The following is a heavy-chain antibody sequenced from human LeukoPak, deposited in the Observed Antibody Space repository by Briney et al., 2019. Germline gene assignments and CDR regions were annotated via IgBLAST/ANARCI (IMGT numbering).Heavy chain of an antibody. CDR2: ISGSGGST. CDR3: AKDLWGYCSSTSCYHPFDY. CDR1: GFTVSSNY. V-gene: IGHV3-23*01. D-gene: IGHD2-2*01. J-gene: IGHJ4*02. Sequence: GGSLRLSCAASGFTVSSNYMSWVRQAPGKGLEWVSAISGSGGSTYYADSVKGRFTISRDNSKNTLYLQMNSLRAEDTAVYYCAKDLWGYCSSTSCYHPFDYWGQGTLVTVSS.